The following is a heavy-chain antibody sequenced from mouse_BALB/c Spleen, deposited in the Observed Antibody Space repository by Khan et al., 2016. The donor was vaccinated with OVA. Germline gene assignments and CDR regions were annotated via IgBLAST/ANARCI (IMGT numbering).Heavy chain of an antibody. CDR3: ARSKYGNYVGFAY. CDR1: GYSITSDYA. Sequence: VQLKESGPGLVKPSQSLSLTCTVTGYSITSDYAWNWIRQFPGNKLEWMGYISYSGSTSYNPSLKSRISITRDTSKNQFFLQLNSVTTEDTATYYCARSKYGNYVGFAYWGQGTLVTASA. CDR2: ISYSGST. D-gene: IGHD2-10*02. V-gene: IGHV3-2*02. J-gene: IGHJ3*01.